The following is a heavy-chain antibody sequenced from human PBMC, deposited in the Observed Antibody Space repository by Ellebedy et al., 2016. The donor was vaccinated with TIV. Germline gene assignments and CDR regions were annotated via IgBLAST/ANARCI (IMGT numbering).Heavy chain of an antibody. Sequence: GESLKTSCAASGFTFNSYAMSWVRQAPGKGLEWVSTSSHTGTRTYYANSVEGRFLISRDISKRTLYLQMNSLRAEDTAVYYCAKGRGGGSESSAPRYYFDSWGLGTLVTVSS. D-gene: IGHD6-19*01. CDR2: SSHTGTRT. CDR1: GFTFNSYA. J-gene: IGHJ4*01. CDR3: AKGRGGGSESSAPRYYFDS. V-gene: IGHV3-23*01.